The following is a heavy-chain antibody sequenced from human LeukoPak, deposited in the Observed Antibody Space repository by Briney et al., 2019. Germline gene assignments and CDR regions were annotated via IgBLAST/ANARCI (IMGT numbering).Heavy chain of an antibody. CDR3: AKDAQRAFDYSNSLEH. D-gene: IGHD4-11*01. Sequence: PGGSLRLSCEASGFTFSHYDMHWVRQAPGKGLEWVAVIWSDATNQYYADSVKGRFTISRDNFKNPVSLQINKLRAEDHAVYYWAKDAQRAFDYSNSLEHWGQGSLVTVSS. V-gene: IGHV3-33*06. J-gene: IGHJ4*02. CDR2: IWSDATNQ. CDR1: GFTFSHYD.